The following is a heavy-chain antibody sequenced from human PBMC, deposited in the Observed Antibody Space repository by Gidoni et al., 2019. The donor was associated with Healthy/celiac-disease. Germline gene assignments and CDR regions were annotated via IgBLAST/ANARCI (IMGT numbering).Heavy chain of an antibody. CDR3: ARPTVTTKEVYYFDY. D-gene: IGHD4-17*01. CDR2: IYPGYSDT. Sequence: EVQLLQSGAEVTKPGESLKTSCKGSGYSFTSYWIGLGRQMTGKGLEWMGIIYPGYSDTKYGPSFQGQGTISADKSISTAYLQWSSLKASDTAMYYCARPTVTTKEVYYFDYWDQGTLVTVSS. CDR1: GYSFTSYW. J-gene: IGHJ4*02. V-gene: IGHV5-51*03.